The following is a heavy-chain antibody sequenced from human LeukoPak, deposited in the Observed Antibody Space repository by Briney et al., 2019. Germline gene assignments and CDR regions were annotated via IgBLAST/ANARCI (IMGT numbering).Heavy chain of an antibody. Sequence: GESLKISCKCSGYSFTSYWIGWVRQMPGKGLEWMGIIYPGDSDTRYSPSFQGQVTISADKSISTAYLQWSSLKASDTAMYYCASGSYSHSDAFDIWGQGTMVTVSS. CDR1: GYSFTSYW. V-gene: IGHV5-51*01. CDR3: ASGSYSHSDAFDI. J-gene: IGHJ3*02. D-gene: IGHD1-26*01. CDR2: IYPGDSDT.